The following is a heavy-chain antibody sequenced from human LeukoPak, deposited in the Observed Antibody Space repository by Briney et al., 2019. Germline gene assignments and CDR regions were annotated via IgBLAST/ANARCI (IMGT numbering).Heavy chain of an antibody. Sequence: ASVKVSCKASGYTFTSYDINWVRQATGQGLEWMGWMNPNSGNTGYAQKFQGRVTMTGNTSISTAYMELSSLRSEDTAVYYCARGPDRYSSSSYYFDYWGQGTLVTVSS. CDR3: ARGPDRYSSSSYYFDY. CDR2: MNPNSGNT. V-gene: IGHV1-8*01. CDR1: GYTFTSYD. D-gene: IGHD6-6*01. J-gene: IGHJ4*02.